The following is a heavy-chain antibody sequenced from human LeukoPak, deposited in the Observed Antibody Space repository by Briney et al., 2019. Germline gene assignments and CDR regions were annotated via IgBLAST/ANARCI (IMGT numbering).Heavy chain of an antibody. V-gene: IGHV1-69*05. CDR2: IIPIFGTA. J-gene: IGHJ4*02. CDR1: GGTFSSYA. CDR3: ARGSYGRYYFDY. D-gene: IGHD5-18*01. Sequence: SSVKVSCKASGGTFSSYAISWVRQAPGQGLEWMGRIIPIFGTANYAQKFQGRVTITTDESASTAYKELSSLRSEDTAVYYCARGSYGRYYFDYWGQGTLVTVSS.